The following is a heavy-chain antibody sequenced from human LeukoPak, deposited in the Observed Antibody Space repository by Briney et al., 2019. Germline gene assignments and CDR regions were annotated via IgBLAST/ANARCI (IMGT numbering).Heavy chain of an antibody. J-gene: IGHJ3*02. CDR2: SYYSGKT. D-gene: IGHD2-8*01. Sequence: SETLSLTCTVSSGSISSSSSYYWGWIRQPAGKGLEWIGSSYYSGKTYYNPSLKSRVTISVDTSKNQFSLKLSSVTAADTAVYYCARHLKGYCSNGVCSDAFDIWGQGTMVTVSS. CDR1: SGSISSSSSYY. CDR3: ARHLKGYCSNGVCSDAFDI. V-gene: IGHV4-39*01.